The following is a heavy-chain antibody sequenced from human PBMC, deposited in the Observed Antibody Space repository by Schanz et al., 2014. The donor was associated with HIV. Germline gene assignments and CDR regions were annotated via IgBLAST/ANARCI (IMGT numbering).Heavy chain of an antibody. D-gene: IGHD3-10*01. CDR2: SKNKANGYIT. J-gene: IGHJ4*02. CDR1: GFAFSNYA. V-gene: IGHV3-72*01. Sequence: DVQLVESGGGLVKPGGSLRLSCAASGFAFSNYAMSWVRQAPGKGLEWVGRSKNKANGYITEYTASVKGRFTISRDDSRNSLYLQMNSLKTEDTAVYFCARWRSGAPSNWGQGTLVTVSS. CDR3: ARWRSGAPSN.